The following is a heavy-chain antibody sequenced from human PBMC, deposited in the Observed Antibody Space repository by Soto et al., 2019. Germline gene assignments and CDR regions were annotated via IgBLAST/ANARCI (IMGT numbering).Heavy chain of an antibody. D-gene: IGHD5-12*01. CDR1: GYTLTELS. V-gene: IGHV1-24*01. CDR3: ARVTGEWLRLPLGY. CDR2: FDLENGET. J-gene: IGHJ4*02. Sequence: ASVKVSCKVSGYTLTELSIHWVRQAPGEGLEWMGGFDLENGETIYAQRFQGRVTMTEESSADTPYMELSSLRSEDTAVYYCARVTGEWLRLPLGYWGQGTLVTVSS.